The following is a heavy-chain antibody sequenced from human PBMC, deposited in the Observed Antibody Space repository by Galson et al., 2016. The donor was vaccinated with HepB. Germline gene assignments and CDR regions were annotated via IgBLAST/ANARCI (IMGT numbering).Heavy chain of an antibody. CDR2: ISYDGSNK. CDR3: ARKELYYYYYGMDV. V-gene: IGHV3-30-3*01. J-gene: IGHJ6*02. CDR1: GFTFSSYA. Sequence: SLRLSCAASGFTFSSYAMHWVRQAPGKGLAWVAVISYDGSNKYYADSVKGRFTISRDNSKNTLYLQMNSLRAEDTAVYYCARKELYYYYYGMDVWGQGTTVTVS. D-gene: IGHD1-7*01.